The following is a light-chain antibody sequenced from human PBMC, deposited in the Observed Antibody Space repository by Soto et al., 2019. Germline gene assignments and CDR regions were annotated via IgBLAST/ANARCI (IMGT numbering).Light chain of an antibody. Sequence: DIQMTQSPSSLSASVGDRVTITCRASQSISTYLNWYQQKPGKAPKLLIYATSSLQSGVPSRFSDSGSGTDFTLTITSLQPEDFATYYCQQSYSSPLAFGPGTKVDIK. V-gene: IGKV1-39*01. CDR3: QQSYSSPLA. CDR1: QSISTY. J-gene: IGKJ3*01. CDR2: ATS.